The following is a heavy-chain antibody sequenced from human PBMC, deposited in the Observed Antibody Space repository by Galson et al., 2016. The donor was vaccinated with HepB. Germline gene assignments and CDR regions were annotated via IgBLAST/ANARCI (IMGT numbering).Heavy chain of an antibody. J-gene: IGHJ4*02. CDR3: ARRGQWLPDY. V-gene: IGHV4-39*01. D-gene: IGHD6-19*01. CDR1: GVSISRNKYY. Sequence: LSLTCTVSGVSISRNKYYWGWIRQPPGRGLEWIGSIYYSGTTYYNPSLKSRVTLTIDTSKNQFSLKLSSVTAADTAVYYCARRGQWLPDYWGQGTLVTVS. CDR2: IYYSGTT.